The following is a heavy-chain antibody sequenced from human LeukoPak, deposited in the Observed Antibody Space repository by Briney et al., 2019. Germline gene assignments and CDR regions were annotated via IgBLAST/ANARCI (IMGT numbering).Heavy chain of an antibody. V-gene: IGHV4-34*01. D-gene: IGHD3-22*01. CDR3: ARRIGVVTSVDY. CDR2: VNHAGST. Sequence: SETLSLTCAVYGGSFSGYYWTWIRQPPGKGLEWIGEVNHAGSTNYSPSLKSRVTISVDTSKSQVSLKIGSVTAADTAVYYCARRIGVVTSVDYWGQGTLVTVSS. J-gene: IGHJ4*02. CDR1: GGSFSGYY.